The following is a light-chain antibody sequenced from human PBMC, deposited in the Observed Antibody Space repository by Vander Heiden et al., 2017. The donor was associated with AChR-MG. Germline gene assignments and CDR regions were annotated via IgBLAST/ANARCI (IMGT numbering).Light chain of an antibody. V-gene: IGKV1-39*01. CDR2: GAS. CDR3: QQSHALPYT. J-gene: IGKJ2*01. CDR1: QSIGSK. Sequence: DIQMTQSPSSLSAFVGDRVTITCRASQSIGSKLNWYQRKPGKAPNLLVSGASSLQSGVPSRFSGSGSGTDFTLTISSLQPEDFAAYYCQQSHALPYTFGQGTKLEIK.